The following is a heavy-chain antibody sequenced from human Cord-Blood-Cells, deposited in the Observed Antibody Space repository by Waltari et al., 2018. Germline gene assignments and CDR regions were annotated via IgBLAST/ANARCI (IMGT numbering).Heavy chain of an antibody. CDR3: ARDLRPYYGTEDDY. V-gene: IGHV1-69*01. J-gene: IGHJ4*02. Sequence: HVQLVQSGAEVKKPGSSVKVSCKASGGTFSSYPISWVRKVPGQGLEWMGGIIPIFGTANYAQKFQGRVTITADESTSTAYMELSSLRSEDTAVYYCARDLRPYYGTEDDYWGQGTLVTVSS. CDR2: IIPIFGTA. CDR1: GGTFSSYP. D-gene: IGHD3-3*01.